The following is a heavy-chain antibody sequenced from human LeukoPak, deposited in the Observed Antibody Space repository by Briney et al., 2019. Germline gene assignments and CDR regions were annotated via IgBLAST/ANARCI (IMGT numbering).Heavy chain of an antibody. J-gene: IGHJ1*01. CDR2: IYYSGST. CDR3: ARASYDSSDYEYFQH. D-gene: IGHD3-22*01. CDR1: GGSISSYY. Sequence: PSETLSLTCTVSGGSISSYYWSWIRQPPGKGLEWIGYIYYSGSTNYNPSLKSRVTISVDTSKNQFSLKLSSVTAADTAVYYCARASYDSSDYEYFQHWGQGTLVTVSS. V-gene: IGHV4-59*01.